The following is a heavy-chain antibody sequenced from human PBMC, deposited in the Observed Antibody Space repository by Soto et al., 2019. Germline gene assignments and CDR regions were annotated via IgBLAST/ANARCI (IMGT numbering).Heavy chain of an antibody. CDR1: GFTVSSNY. CDR2: IKNKADGATT. CDR3: TTDIWPSRQSDF. Sequence: GGTLRLSCAASGFTVSSNYMSWVRQAPGKGLEWVGHIKNKADGATTDYAAPVKGRFIISRDDSKNTLYLQMNSLQTEDTAVYYCTTDIWPSRQSDFWGQGTRVTVPQ. V-gene: IGHV3-15*01. D-gene: IGHD1-1*01. J-gene: IGHJ4*02.